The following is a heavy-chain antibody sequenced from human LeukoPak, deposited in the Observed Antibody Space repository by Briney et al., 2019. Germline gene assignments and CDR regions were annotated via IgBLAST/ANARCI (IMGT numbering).Heavy chain of an antibody. CDR1: GYIFTDYG. V-gene: IGHV1-18*01. Sequence: ASVTVSCKASGYIFTDYGISWVRQAPGQGGEWMGWISGYNGNTNYAQSLQCRVTMTTDTSTSTTYMELRSLRSDDTAVYYCAKDIHPGLGSGASCCFDYWGQGTLVTVSS. CDR2: ISGYNGNT. CDR3: AKDIHPGLGSGASCCFDY. D-gene: IGHD2-15*01. J-gene: IGHJ4*02.